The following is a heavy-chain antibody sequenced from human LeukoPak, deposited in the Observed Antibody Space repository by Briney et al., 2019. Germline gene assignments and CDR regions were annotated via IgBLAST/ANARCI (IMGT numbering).Heavy chain of an antibody. V-gene: IGHV4-38-2*02. J-gene: IGHJ4*02. CDR2: MYHSGSI. Sequence: ASETLSLTCTVSGYSISSGYFWGWIRQPPGKGLEWIGSMYHSGSIYHNPSLKSRVTISLDTSRNQFSLKLYSVTAVDTAVYYCARDPYCSGGSCYPFDYWGQGTLVTVSS. CDR1: GYSISSGYF. CDR3: ARDPYCSGGSCYPFDY. D-gene: IGHD2-15*01.